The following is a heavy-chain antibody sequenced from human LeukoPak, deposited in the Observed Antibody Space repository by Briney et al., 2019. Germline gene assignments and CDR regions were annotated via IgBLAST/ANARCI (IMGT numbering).Heavy chain of an antibody. CDR3: AREHLYYYDSSGYWVY. D-gene: IGHD3-22*01. V-gene: IGHV4-61*02. Sequence: PSETLSLTCTVSGGSISSGSYYWGWIRQPAGKGLEWIGRIYTSGSTNYNPSLKSRVTISVDTSKNQFSLELSSVTAADTAVYYCAREHLYYYDSSGYWVYWGQGTLVTVSS. CDR1: GGSISSGSYY. CDR2: IYTSGST. J-gene: IGHJ4*02.